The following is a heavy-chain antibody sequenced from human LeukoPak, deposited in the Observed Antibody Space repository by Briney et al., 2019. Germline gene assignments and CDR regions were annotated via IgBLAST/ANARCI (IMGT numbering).Heavy chain of an antibody. Sequence: PSETLSLTCAVYGGSFSGYYWSWIRQPPGKGLEWIGYIYYSGSTNYNPSLKSRVTISVDTSKNQFSLKLSSVTAADTAVYYCARDLEDGGAFDIWGQGTMVTVSS. D-gene: IGHD5-24*01. CDR1: GGSFSGYY. V-gene: IGHV4-59*01. J-gene: IGHJ3*02. CDR3: ARDLEDGGAFDI. CDR2: IYYSGST.